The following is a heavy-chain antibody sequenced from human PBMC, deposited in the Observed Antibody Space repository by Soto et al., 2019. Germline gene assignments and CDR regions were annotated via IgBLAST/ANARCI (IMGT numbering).Heavy chain of an antibody. CDR2: IYYSGST. J-gene: IGHJ3*02. V-gene: IGHV4-31*03. Sequence: SETLSLTCTFSCGSIISGGYYWSWIRQHPVKGLEWIGYIYYSGSTYYNPSLKSRVTISVDTSKNQFSLKLSSVTAADTAVYYCARESGHCSSTSCSDAFDIWGQGTMVTVSS. CDR3: ARESGHCSSTSCSDAFDI. D-gene: IGHD2-2*01. CDR1: CGSIISGGYY.